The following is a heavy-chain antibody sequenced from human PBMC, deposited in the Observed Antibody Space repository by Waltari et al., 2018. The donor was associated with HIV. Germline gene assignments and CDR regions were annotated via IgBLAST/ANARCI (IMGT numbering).Heavy chain of an antibody. J-gene: IGHJ4*02. CDR3: VKGAVWGGAEGDGC. D-gene: IGHD2-21*01. CDR1: GFSFVLHS. CDR2: IRPTAET. V-gene: IGHV3-23*01. Sequence: EVHLLESGGALAQPGGSLKLSCAASGFSFVLHSMTWVRQAPGKGLEWVSSIRPTAETFYSESVKGRFTSYRDNSANTVHLQMTGLRVEDTAMYYCVKGAVWGGAEGDGCWGQGTLVTVSS.